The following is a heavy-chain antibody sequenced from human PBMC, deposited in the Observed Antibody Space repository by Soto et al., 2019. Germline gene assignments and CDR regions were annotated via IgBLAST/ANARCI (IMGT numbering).Heavy chain of an antibody. CDR1: GYTFTTYG. CDR3: ARDVGMTAAGDFDY. D-gene: IGHD6-13*01. Sequence: ASVKVSCKASGYTFTTYGISWVRQAPGQGLEWMGWISAYNGNTNYAQKLQGRVTMTTDTSTSTAYMELRSLRSDDTAVYYCARDVGMTAAGDFDYWGQGTLVTVSS. CDR2: ISAYNGNT. J-gene: IGHJ4*02. V-gene: IGHV1-18*01.